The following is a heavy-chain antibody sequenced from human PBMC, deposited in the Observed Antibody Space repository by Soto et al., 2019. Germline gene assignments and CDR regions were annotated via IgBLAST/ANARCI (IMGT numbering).Heavy chain of an antibody. V-gene: IGHV3-11*06. J-gene: IGHJ1*01. CDR2: ISGTSIDT. CDR3: SQYARGGPS. Sequence: QVQLVESGGVLVRPGESLTLSCVASGFTFSGVYMSWICQAPGKGPEYISYISGTSIDTNYADSVRGRFTVSRDNARNSLYLHMSSLRAEDTAIYYCSQYARGGPSWGQGTLVTVSS. D-gene: IGHD3-10*01. CDR1: GFTFSGVY.